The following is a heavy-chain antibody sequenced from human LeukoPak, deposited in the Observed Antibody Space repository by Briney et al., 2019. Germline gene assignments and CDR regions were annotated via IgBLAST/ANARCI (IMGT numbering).Heavy chain of an antibody. V-gene: IGHV3-23*01. J-gene: IGHJ5*02. CDR2: ISGSGGST. CDR1: GFTFSSYA. Sequence: GGSLRLSCAASGFTFSSYAMSWVRQAPGKGLEWVSAISGSGGSTYYADSVKGRFTISRDNSKNTLYLQMSSLRPEDTAVYYCVKDRHCSSTSCYCFDPWGQGTLVTVSS. D-gene: IGHD2-2*01. CDR3: VKDRHCSSTSCYCFDP.